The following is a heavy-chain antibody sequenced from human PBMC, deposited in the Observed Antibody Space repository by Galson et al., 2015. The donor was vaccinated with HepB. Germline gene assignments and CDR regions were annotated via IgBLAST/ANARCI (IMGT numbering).Heavy chain of an antibody. J-gene: IGHJ6*02. CDR2: IDPSGGGT. CDR1: GYTFSSYH. V-gene: IGHV1-46*01. Sequence: SVKVSCKASGYTFSSYHMHWVRQAPGQGLEWMGIIDPSGGGTSYAQQFQGRVAMTRDTSTSTVYMELRRLRSEDTAVYYCARGMTHNYYGMDVWGPGTSVSVS. CDR3: ARGMTHNYYGMDV.